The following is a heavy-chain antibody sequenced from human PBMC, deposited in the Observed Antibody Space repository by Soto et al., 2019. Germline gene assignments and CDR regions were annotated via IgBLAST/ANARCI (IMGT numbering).Heavy chain of an antibody. Sequence: ASVKVSCKASGYTFTSYGISWVRQAPGQGLEWMGWISAYNGNTNYAQKLQGRVTMTTDTSTSTAYMELRSLRSDDTAVYYCARDTRVGIVVVPDAPYYSYGMDVWGQGTTVTVSS. V-gene: IGHV1-18*04. CDR2: ISAYNGNT. D-gene: IGHD2-2*01. CDR3: ARDTRVGIVVVPDAPYYSYGMDV. CDR1: GYTFTSYG. J-gene: IGHJ6*02.